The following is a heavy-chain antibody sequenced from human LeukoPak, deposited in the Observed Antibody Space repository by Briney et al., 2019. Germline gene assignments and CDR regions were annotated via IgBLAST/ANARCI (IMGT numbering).Heavy chain of an antibody. Sequence: SETLSLTCTVSGGSISSSSYYSGWIRQLPGKGLEWIGNIYYSGSTYSNPSLKSRVTISVDTSKNQFSLKLSSVTAADTAVYYCARETLILVGDAFDIWGQGTMVTVSS. CDR2: IYYSGST. D-gene: IGHD3-22*01. CDR1: GGSISSSSYY. V-gene: IGHV4-39*07. CDR3: ARETLILVGDAFDI. J-gene: IGHJ3*02.